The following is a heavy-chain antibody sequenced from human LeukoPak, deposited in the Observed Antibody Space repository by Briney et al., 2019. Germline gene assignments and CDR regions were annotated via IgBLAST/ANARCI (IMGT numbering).Heavy chain of an antibody. V-gene: IGHV3-23*01. Sequence: GGSLRLSCAASGFTFSTYAMSWVRQAPGKGLEWVSAIVGSGGSTYYADSVKGRFTISRDNSKNTLYLQMNSLRAEDKAVYYCAKDYRDYGYWGQGTLVTVSS. CDR1: GFTFSTYA. CDR3: AKDYRDYGY. CDR2: IVGSGGST. J-gene: IGHJ4*02. D-gene: IGHD4-17*01.